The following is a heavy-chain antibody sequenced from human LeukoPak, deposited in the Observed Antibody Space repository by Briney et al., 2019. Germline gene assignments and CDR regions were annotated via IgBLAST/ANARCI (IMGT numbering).Heavy chain of an antibody. Sequence: SETLSLTCTVSGGSISSYYWSWIRQPPGKGLEWIGSIYHSGSTYYNPSLKSRVTISVDTSKNQFSLKLSSVTAADTAVYYCAREIVSDGYSSGWYGGDWGQGTLVTVSS. CDR1: GGSISSYY. CDR2: IYHSGST. V-gene: IGHV4-38-2*02. CDR3: AREIVSDGYSSGWYGGD. D-gene: IGHD6-19*01. J-gene: IGHJ4*02.